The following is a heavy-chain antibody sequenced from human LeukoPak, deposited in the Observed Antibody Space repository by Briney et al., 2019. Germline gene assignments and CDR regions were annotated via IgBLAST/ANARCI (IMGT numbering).Heavy chain of an antibody. V-gene: IGHV4-39*07. J-gene: IGHJ3*02. Sequence: SETLSLTCTVSGDSVSSSSHFWGWIRQSPGKGLEWIANIYFSGRTYYNPSLKSRLTISVDTSKNQFSLKLSSVTAADTAVYYCAGRFVGATINAFDIWGQGTMVTVSS. D-gene: IGHD1-26*01. CDR2: IYFSGRT. CDR1: GDSVSSSSHF. CDR3: AGRFVGATINAFDI.